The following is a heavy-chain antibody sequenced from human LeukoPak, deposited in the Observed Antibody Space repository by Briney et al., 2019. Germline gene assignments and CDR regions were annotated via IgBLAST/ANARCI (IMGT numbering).Heavy chain of an antibody. CDR3: ARHRDMTTVTRTTDAFDI. J-gene: IGHJ3*02. CDR1: GGSIYSYY. Sequence: SSETLSLTCTVSGGSIYSYYWSWIRQPPGKGLEWIGYIYFNGNTNYNPSLKSRVTISVDTSKNHFSLRLSSMTAADTAVYYCARHRDMTTVTRTTDAFDIWGQGTMVTVSS. D-gene: IGHD4-17*01. CDR2: IYFNGNT. V-gene: IGHV4-59*08.